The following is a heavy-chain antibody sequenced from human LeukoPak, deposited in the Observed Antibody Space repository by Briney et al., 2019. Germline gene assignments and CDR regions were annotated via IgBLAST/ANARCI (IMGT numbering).Heavy chain of an antibody. D-gene: IGHD3-22*01. CDR1: GGSFSGYY. CDR2: INHSGST. V-gene: IGHV4-34*01. Sequence: SETLSLTCAVYGGSFSGYYWSWIRQPPGKGLEWIAEINHSGSTNYNPCLKSRVTISIDTSKNQFSLKLSSVTAADTAVYYCASSRHYDSSGYWMYYFDFWGQGTLVTVSS. J-gene: IGHJ4*02. CDR3: ASSRHYDSSGYWMYYFDF.